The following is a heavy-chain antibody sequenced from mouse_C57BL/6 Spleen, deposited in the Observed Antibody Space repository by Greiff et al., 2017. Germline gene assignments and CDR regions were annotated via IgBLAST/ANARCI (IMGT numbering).Heavy chain of an antibody. CDR3: ARDHGGYAMDY. J-gene: IGHJ4*01. Sequence: EVQLVESEGGLVQPGSSLKLSCTASGFTFSDYYMAWVRQVPEKGLEWVANINYDGSSTYYLDSLKSRFIISRDNAKNILYLQMSSLKSEDTATYYCARDHGGYAMDYWGQGTSVTVSS. CDR2: INYDGSST. V-gene: IGHV5-16*01. CDR1: GFTFSDYY.